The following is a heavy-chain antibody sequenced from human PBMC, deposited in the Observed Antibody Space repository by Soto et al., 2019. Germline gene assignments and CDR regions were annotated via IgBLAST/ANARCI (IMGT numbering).Heavy chain of an antibody. Sequence: GPTLVNHTGTLRLTCPVSGFSLSNARMGVSWISQPPGKALEWLAHIFSNDEKSYSTSLKSKLTIAKDTCNRQLVLTMTNMVPVDTATYYCSRTRYISGWYYFYCMDVCGQGTLVPVS. J-gene: IGHJ6*02. CDR1: GFSLSNARMG. V-gene: IGHV2-26*01. CDR3: SRTRYISGWYYFYCMDV. CDR2: IFSNDEK. D-gene: IGHD5-18*01.